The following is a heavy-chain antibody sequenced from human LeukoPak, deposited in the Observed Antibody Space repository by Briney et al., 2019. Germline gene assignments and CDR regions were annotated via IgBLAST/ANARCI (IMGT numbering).Heavy chain of an antibody. CDR3: ARHGLEGGYSYGYFD. J-gene: IGHJ4*02. CDR2: IYYSGST. Sequence: SETLSLTCTVSGGSISSSSYYWGWIRQPPGKGLEWIGSIYYSGSTYYNPSLKSRVTISVDTSKNQFSLKLSSVTAADTAVYYCARHGLEGGYSYGYFDWGQGTLVTVSS. CDR1: GGSISSSSYY. D-gene: IGHD5-18*01. V-gene: IGHV4-39*01.